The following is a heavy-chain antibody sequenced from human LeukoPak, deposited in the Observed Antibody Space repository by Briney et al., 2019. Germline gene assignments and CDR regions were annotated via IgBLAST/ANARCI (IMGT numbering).Heavy chain of an antibody. CDR2: IWSDATNQ. CDR3: VKDAQRGFDYSNSLQH. J-gene: IGHJ4*02. CDR1: GFTFSHYG. Sequence: GGSLRLSCEASGFTFSHYGMHWVRQAPGKGLEWVAVIWSDATNQYYSDSVKGRFTISRDNFKRTASLQMNSLRAEDTAVYYCVKDAQRGFDYSNSLQHWGQGSLVTVSS. D-gene: IGHD4-11*01. V-gene: IGHV3-33*06.